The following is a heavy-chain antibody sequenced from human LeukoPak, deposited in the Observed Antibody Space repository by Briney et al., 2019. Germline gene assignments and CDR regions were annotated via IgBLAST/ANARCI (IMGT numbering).Heavy chain of an antibody. CDR1: GGSFSGYY. CDR2: INHSGST. CDR3: ASGVTTFDY. V-gene: IGHV4-34*01. Sequence: SETLSLTCVVYGGSFSGYYWSWIRQPPGKGLEWIGEINHSGSTNYNPSLKSRVTISVDTSKNQFSLKLSSVTAADTAVYYCASGVTTFDYWGQGTLVTVSS. J-gene: IGHJ4*02. D-gene: IGHD4-17*01.